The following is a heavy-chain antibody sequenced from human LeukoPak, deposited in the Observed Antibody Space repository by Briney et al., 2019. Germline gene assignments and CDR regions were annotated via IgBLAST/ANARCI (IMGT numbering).Heavy chain of an antibody. Sequence: ASVKVSCKASGYTFTSYGISWVRQAPGQGLEWMGWISAYNGNTNYAQKLQGRVTMTTDTSTSTAYMELRSLRSDDTAVYYCERRSQRFLEWLPHFDYWGQGTLVTVSS. J-gene: IGHJ4*02. D-gene: IGHD3-3*01. CDR2: ISAYNGNT. CDR3: ERRSQRFLEWLPHFDY. V-gene: IGHV1-18*01. CDR1: GYTFTSYG.